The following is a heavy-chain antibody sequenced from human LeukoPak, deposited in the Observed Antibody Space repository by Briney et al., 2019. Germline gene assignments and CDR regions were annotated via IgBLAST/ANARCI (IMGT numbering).Heavy chain of an antibody. CDR1: GFTFSAYY. Sequence: GGSLRLSCAASGFTFSAYYMTWFRQAPGKGLEWVANIKQDGSEKFYVDSVQGRFAISRDNAKNSLYLQMNSLRVEDTAVYFCAGGSDWLVDSWGQGTLVTVSS. CDR2: IKQDGSEK. CDR3: AGGSDWLVDS. D-gene: IGHD3-9*01. V-gene: IGHV3-7*01. J-gene: IGHJ4*02.